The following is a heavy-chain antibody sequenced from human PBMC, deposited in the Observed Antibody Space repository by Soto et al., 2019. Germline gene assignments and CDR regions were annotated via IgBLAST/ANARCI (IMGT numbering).Heavy chain of an antibody. Sequence: ASVKVSCKASGHTFSSYGISWVRQTPGQGFEWMGWISGYNDNTNYAQKFQGRVTMTRDTSTSTAYMELRGLRSDDTAVYYCARSHNYYDFTDYWGQGTLVTVSS. J-gene: IGHJ4*02. CDR3: ARSHNYYDFTDY. CDR1: GHTFSSYG. CDR2: ISGYNDNT. V-gene: IGHV1-18*01. D-gene: IGHD3-22*01.